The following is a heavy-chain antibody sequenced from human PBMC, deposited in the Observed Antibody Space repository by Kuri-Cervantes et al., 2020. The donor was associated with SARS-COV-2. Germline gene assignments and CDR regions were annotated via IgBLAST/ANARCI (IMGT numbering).Heavy chain of an antibody. D-gene: IGHD1-26*01. Sequence: GESLKISCEASGFTFENHWMSWVRQAPGKGLECVASIKYDGSGRYYGDSVLGRLTISRDNAKKLVYLQMNSLRAGDTAVYYCARAPSILGATLGYFQQWGQGTLVTVSS. CDR2: IKYDGSGR. CDR3: ARAPSILGATLGYFQQ. CDR1: GFTFENHW. J-gene: IGHJ1*01. V-gene: IGHV3-7*01.